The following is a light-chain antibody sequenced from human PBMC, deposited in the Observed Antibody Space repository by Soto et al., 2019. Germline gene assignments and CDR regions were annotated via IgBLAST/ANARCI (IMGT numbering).Light chain of an antibody. CDR3: TSYASTNNHV. V-gene: IGLV2-8*01. CDR1: SSDVGSYNF. J-gene: IGLJ1*01. Sequence: QSVLTQPPSASGSPGQSVTISCNGTSSDVGSYNFVSWYQQYPGKAPKLMIYEVTKRPSGVPDRFSGSKSGNTASLTVSGLQAEDEADYYCTSYASTNNHVFGTGTKLTVL. CDR2: EVT.